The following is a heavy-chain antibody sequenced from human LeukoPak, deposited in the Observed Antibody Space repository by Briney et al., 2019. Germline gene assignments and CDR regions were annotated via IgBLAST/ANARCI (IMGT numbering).Heavy chain of an antibody. Sequence: PSETLSLPRTVSGGSMSIYYWSWIRQPPGRGLECSGYNYYSGSTNYNPSLKSRVTISVDTSKHQFSLKLSSVTAADTAVYYCARGHREAYCSSTSCPYYYYYGMDVWGQGTTVTVSS. J-gene: IGHJ6*02. CDR1: GGSMSIYY. CDR2: NYYSGST. CDR3: ARGHREAYCSSTSCPYYYYYGMDV. D-gene: IGHD2-2*01. V-gene: IGHV4-59*13.